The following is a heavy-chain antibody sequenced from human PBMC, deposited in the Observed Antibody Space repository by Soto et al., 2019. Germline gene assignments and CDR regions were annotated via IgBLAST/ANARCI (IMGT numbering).Heavy chain of an antibody. Sequence: VTGSCKTSGGTFSSYAISWVRQAPGQGLEWIGGIVPLYRTTNYAQKCQCRVTITADSSTYTEYMELGGLRSGDTAVYYCARGGYSSTWSNLLDRSGLDVWGQGTTVTVSS. V-gene: IGHV1-69*13. CDR1: GGTFSSYA. D-gene: IGHD6-13*01. J-gene: IGHJ6*02. CDR2: IVPLYRTT. CDR3: ARGGYSSTWSNLLDRSGLDV.